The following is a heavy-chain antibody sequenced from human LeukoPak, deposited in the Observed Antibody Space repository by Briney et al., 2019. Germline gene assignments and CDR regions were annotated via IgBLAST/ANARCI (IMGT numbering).Heavy chain of an antibody. CDR1: GGSIRGYY. Sequence: SETLSLTCTVSGGSIRGYYCNWLRQPPGEGLEWIGFIYSSGSTAYNPSLKSRVTISLDTSKNQFSLRLNSVTAADTAVYYCARRGSGYDSSGYYYHFDYWGQGTLVTVSS. D-gene: IGHD3-22*01. V-gene: IGHV4-59*01. J-gene: IGHJ4*02. CDR3: ARRGSGYDSSGYYYHFDY. CDR2: IYSSGST.